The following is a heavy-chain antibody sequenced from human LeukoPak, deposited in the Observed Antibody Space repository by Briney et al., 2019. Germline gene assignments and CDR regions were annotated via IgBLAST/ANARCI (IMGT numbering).Heavy chain of an antibody. Sequence: SETLSLTCIVSSGSISSYYWSWIRQPPGKGLEWIGYMYSSGSANYNPSLKSRVTMPVDTSKDQLSLKLSSVTAADTAVYYCARGRTYGSGSYSANWFDPWGQGTLVTVSS. CDR3: ARGRTYGSGSYSANWFDP. CDR2: MYSSGSA. D-gene: IGHD3-10*01. J-gene: IGHJ5*02. CDR1: SGSISSYY. V-gene: IGHV4-59*01.